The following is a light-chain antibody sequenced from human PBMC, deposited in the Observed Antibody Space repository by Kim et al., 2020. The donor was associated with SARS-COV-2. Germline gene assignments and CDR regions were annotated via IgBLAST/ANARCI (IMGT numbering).Light chain of an antibody. CDR3: LQDYNYPLT. CDR2: GAS. V-gene: IGKV1-6*01. CDR1: QDIVND. J-gene: IGKJ4*01. Sequence: AIQMTQSPSSLSASVGDRVTITCRASQDIVNDLGWYQQKPGRAPKLLIYGASSLQSGVPSRFSGSGSGTDFTLTVSSLQPEDFATYYCLQDYNYPLTFGGGTKVDIK.